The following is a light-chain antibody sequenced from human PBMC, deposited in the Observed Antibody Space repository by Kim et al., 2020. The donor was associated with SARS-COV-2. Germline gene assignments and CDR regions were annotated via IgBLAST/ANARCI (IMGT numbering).Light chain of an antibody. CDR2: DAS. Sequence: LSPGERDTLSCRASRSVTNSLVWYQQKPGQSPRLLIHDASHGTAGLPARFTGSGSGTDFTLTISSLEPEDFAIYYCQQRSSWPPTFGQGTRLEIK. V-gene: IGKV3-11*01. CDR1: RSVTNS. J-gene: IGKJ5*01. CDR3: QQRSSWPPT.